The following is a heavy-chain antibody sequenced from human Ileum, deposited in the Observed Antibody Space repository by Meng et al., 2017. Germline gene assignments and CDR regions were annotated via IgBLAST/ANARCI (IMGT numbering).Heavy chain of an antibody. CDR3: AREYNGFYIAFDI. V-gene: IGHV3-48*03. J-gene: IGHJ3*02. D-gene: IGHD1-1*01. CDR2: ISSSGTTV. CDR1: GFTFSSYE. Sequence: GGSLRLSCAASGFTFSSYEMNWVRQAPGKGLEWVSYISSSGTTVHYTDSVKGRFTVSRDNAKNSLYLQMNSLRAEDTAVYYCAREYNGFYIAFDIWGQGTVVTVS.